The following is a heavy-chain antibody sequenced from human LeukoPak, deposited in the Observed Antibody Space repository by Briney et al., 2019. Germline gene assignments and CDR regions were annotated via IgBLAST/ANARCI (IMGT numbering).Heavy chain of an antibody. Sequence: PGGSLRLSCAASGFTFNDHYMTWIRQSPEKGLEWLSFISGEGGDISYADSVRGWFAVSRDNARKSVFLQMSSLRVEDTAVYYCVRDITAPGDFLYFPYWGRGTLVTVSS. D-gene: IGHD2-21*01. CDR3: VRDITAPGDFLYFPY. CDR2: ISGEGGDI. CDR1: GFTFNDHY. V-gene: IGHV3-11*01. J-gene: IGHJ1*01.